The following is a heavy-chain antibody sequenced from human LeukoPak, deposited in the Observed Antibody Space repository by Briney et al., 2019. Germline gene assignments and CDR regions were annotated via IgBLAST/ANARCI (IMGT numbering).Heavy chain of an antibody. CDR2: LSDDGSNE. J-gene: IGHJ4*02. D-gene: IGHD6-13*01. Sequence: PGRSLRLSCAASRFTFSYFAMHWVRQAPGKGLEWVAVLSDDGSNEFYADSVKGRFTISRDNSKNTPYLQMNSLRAEDTAFYYCAKDPHSSSWYYFDSWGQGTLVTVSS. CDR3: AKDPHSSSWYYFDS. V-gene: IGHV3-30*18. CDR1: RFTFSYFA.